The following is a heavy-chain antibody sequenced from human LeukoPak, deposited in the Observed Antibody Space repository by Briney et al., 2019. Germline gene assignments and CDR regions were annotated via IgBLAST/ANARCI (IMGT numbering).Heavy chain of an antibody. J-gene: IGHJ4*02. CDR3: ARQPYGGDNSCFDF. CDR1: GYSISSGYY. CDR2: VFQSGTT. V-gene: IGHV4-38-2*02. Sequence: SETLSLTCTVSGYSISSGYYWCWVRQPPGKGQEWSGGVFQSGTTYYNPALQSRVTISMDKTKNPFSLKLNSVTAADTAVYYCARQPYGGDNSCFDFWGQGTLVTVSS. D-gene: IGHD5-24*01.